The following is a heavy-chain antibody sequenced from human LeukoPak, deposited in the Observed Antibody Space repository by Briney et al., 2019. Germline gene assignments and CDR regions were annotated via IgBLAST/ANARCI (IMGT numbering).Heavy chain of an antibody. V-gene: IGHV3-7*01. CDR3: AVGGLGIAARI. CDR2: IKQDGSEK. D-gene: IGHD6-6*01. Sequence: GGSLRLSCAASGFTFSSYWMSWVRQAPGKGLEWVANIKQDGSEKYYVDSVKGRFTISRDNAKNSLHLQMNSLRAEDTAVYYCAVGGLGIAARIWGQGTLVTVSS. CDR1: GFTFSSYW. J-gene: IGHJ4*02.